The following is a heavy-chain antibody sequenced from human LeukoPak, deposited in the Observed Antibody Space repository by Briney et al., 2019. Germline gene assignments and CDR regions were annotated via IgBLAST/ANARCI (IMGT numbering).Heavy chain of an antibody. CDR2: IFYSGRT. CDR3: ARRRDDYGHFDY. CDR1: GGSISSSSYY. D-gene: IGHD4-17*01. Sequence: SETLSLTCTVSGGSISSSSYYWGWIRQPPGKGLEWIGSIFYSGRTYYNPSLKSRVTISVDTSKNQFSLKLSSVTAADTAVYYCARRRDDYGHFDYWGQGTLVTVSS. J-gene: IGHJ4*02. V-gene: IGHV4-39*01.